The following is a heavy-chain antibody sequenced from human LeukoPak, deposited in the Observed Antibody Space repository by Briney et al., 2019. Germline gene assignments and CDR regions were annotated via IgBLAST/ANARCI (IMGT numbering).Heavy chain of an antibody. CDR2: INHSGST. CDR3: ARYNYDFWSGYSKWFDP. Sequence: SETLSLTCAVYGGSSSGHFWSWIRQPPGKGLEWIGEINHSGSTNYNPSLKSRVTISVGTSKNQFSLKLSSVTAADTAVYYCARYNYDFWSGYSKWFDPWGQGTLVTVSS. J-gene: IGHJ5*02. D-gene: IGHD3-3*01. V-gene: IGHV4-34*01. CDR1: GGSSSGHF.